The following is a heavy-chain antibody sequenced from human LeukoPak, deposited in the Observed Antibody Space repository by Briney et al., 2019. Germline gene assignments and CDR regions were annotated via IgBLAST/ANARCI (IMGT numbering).Heavy chain of an antibody. CDR2: ISAYNGNT. J-gene: IGHJ4*02. D-gene: IGHD5-18*01. CDR3: ARDRYIDTWIQLWSIDY. V-gene: IGHV1-18*01. CDR1: GGTFSSYA. Sequence: ASVKVSCKASGGTFSSYAISWVRQAPGQGLEWMGWISAYNGNTNYAQKLQGRVTMTTDTSTSTAYMELRSLRSDDTAVYYCARDRYIDTWIQLWSIDYWGQGTLVTVSS.